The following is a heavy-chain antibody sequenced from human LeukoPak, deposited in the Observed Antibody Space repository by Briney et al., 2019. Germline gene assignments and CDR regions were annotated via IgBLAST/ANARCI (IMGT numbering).Heavy chain of an antibody. V-gene: IGHV4-34*01. CDR3: ARETPGATLNRPCAFDI. J-gene: IGHJ3*02. CDR2: INHSGST. CDR1: GGSFSGYY. Sequence: SETLSLTCAVYGGSFSGYYWSWIRQPPGKGLEWLGEINHSGSTNYNPSLKSRVTISVDTSKNQFSLKLSSVTAADTAVYYCARETPGATLNRPCAFDIWGQGTMVTVSS. D-gene: IGHD5-12*01.